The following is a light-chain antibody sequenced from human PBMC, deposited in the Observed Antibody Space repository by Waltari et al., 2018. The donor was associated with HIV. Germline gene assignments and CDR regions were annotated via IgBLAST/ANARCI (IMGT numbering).Light chain of an antibody. CDR1: QIIGNY. V-gene: IGKV1-39*01. J-gene: IGKJ1*01. Sequence: DIQMTQSPSSLSASVGDRVTITCRTSQIIGNYLNWYQQKPGKAPKVLMFAASTLQSGVPAMFSGAGYGTAFTLIISSLQPEDFATYYCQQTYNTPRTFVQGTKVEI. CDR2: AAS. CDR3: QQTYNTPRT.